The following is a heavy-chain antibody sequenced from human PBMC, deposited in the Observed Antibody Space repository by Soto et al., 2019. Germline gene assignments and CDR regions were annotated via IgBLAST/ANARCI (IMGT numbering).Heavy chain of an antibody. Sequence: EVQLVESGGGLVQPGGSLRLSCAASGFRFNIYSMNWVRQAPGKGLEWSAYMTSDTKTIKYAESVKGRFTISRDNDHNLVDLQMNSLRDEDTAGYYCARSVEGHFDYGGQGTVVTVSA. V-gene: IGHV3-48*02. J-gene: IGHJ4*02. D-gene: IGHD6-19*01. CDR1: GFRFNIYS. CDR2: MTSDTKTI. CDR3: ARSVEGHFDY.